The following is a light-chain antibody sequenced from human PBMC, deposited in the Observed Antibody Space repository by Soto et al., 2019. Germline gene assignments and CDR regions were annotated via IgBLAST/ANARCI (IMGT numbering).Light chain of an antibody. V-gene: IGKV3-15*01. CDR1: QSVSSN. J-gene: IGKJ4*01. CDR2: GAS. CDR3: QQYNNWPLFST. Sequence: EIVMTQSPATPSVSPGERATLSCRASQSVSSNLAWYQQKPGQAPRLLIYGASTRATGIPARFSGSGSGTEFTLTISSLQSEDFAVYYCQQYNNWPLFSTFGGGTKVEIK.